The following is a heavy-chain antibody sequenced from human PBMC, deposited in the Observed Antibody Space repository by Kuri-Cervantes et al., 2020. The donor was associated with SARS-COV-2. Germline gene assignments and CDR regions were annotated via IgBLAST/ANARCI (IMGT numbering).Heavy chain of an antibody. D-gene: IGHD3-22*01. CDR2: ISGSGGST. J-gene: IGHJ4*02. CDR1: GFTFSSYA. CDR3: ARGITMIVVVTPFDY. Sequence: GESLKISCAASGFTFSSYAMSWVRQAPGKGLEWVSAISGSGGSTYYADSVKGRFTISRDNAKNSLYLQMNSLRAEDTAVYYCARGITMIVVVTPFDYWGQGTLVAVSS. V-gene: IGHV3-23*01.